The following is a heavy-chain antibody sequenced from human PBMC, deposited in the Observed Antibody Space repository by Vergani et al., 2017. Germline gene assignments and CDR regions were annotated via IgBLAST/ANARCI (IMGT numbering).Heavy chain of an antibody. V-gene: IGHV3-23*04. CDR2: ISASGAPT. D-gene: IGHD1-20*01. CDR3: ARAYGRYDWFDY. Sequence: EVQLVESRGVLVQPGGSLRLSCAASGFTVSSNEMSWVRQAPGKGLEWVSGISASGAPTYYADSVKGRVTISRDNSKNTLYLQMNSLRVEDTAVYYCARAYGRYDWFDYWGQRTLVTVSS. J-gene: IGHJ4*01. CDR1: GFTVSSNE.